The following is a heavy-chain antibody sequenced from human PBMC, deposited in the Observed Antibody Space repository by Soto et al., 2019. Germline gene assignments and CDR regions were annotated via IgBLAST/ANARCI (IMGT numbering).Heavy chain of an antibody. D-gene: IGHD6-13*01. Sequence: SETLSLTCAVSGGSISSSNWWSWVRQPPGKGLEWIGEIYHSGSTNYNPSLKSRVTISVDKSKNQFSLKLSSVTAADTAVYYCARVASSSSWYFDYWGRGTLVTVSS. V-gene: IGHV4-4*02. CDR3: ARVASSSSWYFDY. J-gene: IGHJ4*02. CDR1: GGSISSSNW. CDR2: IYHSGST.